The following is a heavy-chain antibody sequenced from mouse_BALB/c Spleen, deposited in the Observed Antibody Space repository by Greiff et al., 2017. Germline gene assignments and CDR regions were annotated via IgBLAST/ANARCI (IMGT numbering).Heavy chain of an antibody. V-gene: IGHV1-12*01. D-gene: IGHD1-2*01. Sequence: LQQSGAELVKPGASVKMSCKASGYTFTSYNMHWVKQTPGQGLEWIGAIYPGNGDTSYNQKFKGKATLTADKSSSTAYMQLSSLTSEDSAVYYCARPFTTAPFAYWGQGTLVTVSA. CDR3: ARPFTTAPFAY. CDR1: GYTFTSYN. CDR2: IYPGNGDT. J-gene: IGHJ3*01.